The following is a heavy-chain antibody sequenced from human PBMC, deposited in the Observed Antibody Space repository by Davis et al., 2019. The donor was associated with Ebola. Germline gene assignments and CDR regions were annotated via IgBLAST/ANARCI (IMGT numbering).Heavy chain of an antibody. CDR3: ARVSGFVTANWYFDL. J-gene: IGHJ2*01. V-gene: IGHV1-69*10. CDR2: IIPIVGIA. D-gene: IGHD2-21*02. Sequence: SVTVSCKASGGIFGSYSIGWLRQAPGQGLEWVGGIIPIVGIANYAQKFQGTVTITADDSTSTADMELSSLTSEDTAVYYCARVSGFVTANWYFDLWGRGTLVTVSS. CDR1: GGIFGSYS.